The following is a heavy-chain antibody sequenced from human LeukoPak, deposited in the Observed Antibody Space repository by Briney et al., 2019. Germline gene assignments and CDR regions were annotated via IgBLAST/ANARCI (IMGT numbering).Heavy chain of an antibody. Sequence: SQTLSLTCTVSGGSISSGDYYWSWIRQPPGKGLEWIGYIYYSGSTYYNPSLKSRVTISVDTSKNQFSLKLSSVTAADTAVYYCARDPLYSNCFDPWGQGTLVTVSS. V-gene: IGHV4-30-4*01. CDR3: ARDPLYSNCFDP. D-gene: IGHD2-15*01. CDR2: IYYSGST. CDR1: GGSISSGDYY. J-gene: IGHJ5*02.